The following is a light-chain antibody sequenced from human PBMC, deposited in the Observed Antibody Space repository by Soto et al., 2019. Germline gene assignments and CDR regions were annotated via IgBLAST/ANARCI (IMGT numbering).Light chain of an antibody. CDR1: QSVTNN. CDR2: GAS. V-gene: IGKV3-15*01. J-gene: IGKJ1*01. CDR3: QQYNNWPPTWT. Sequence: EIVMTQSPGTLSVSPGESATLSCRASQSVTNNLAWYQQKPGQAPRLLIYGASTRATGFPARFSGSGSGTELTLTISSLQSEDFAVYYCQQYNNWPPTWTFGQGTKVDIK.